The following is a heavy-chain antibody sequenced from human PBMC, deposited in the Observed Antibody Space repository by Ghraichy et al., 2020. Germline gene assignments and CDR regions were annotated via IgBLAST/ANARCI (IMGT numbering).Heavy chain of an antibody. Sequence: GESLNISCAASGFSFSNAWMNWVRQAPGKGLEWVCRIKSKTDGGTTDYAAPVKGRFTTSRDDSKSTLYLQMNSLKTEDTAVYYCTTGDCSGGNCYSFYFDYWGQGTLVTVSS. D-gene: IGHD2-15*01. J-gene: IGHJ4*02. V-gene: IGHV3-15*07. CDR1: GFSFSNAW. CDR3: TTGDCSGGNCYSFYFDY. CDR2: IKSKTDGGTT.